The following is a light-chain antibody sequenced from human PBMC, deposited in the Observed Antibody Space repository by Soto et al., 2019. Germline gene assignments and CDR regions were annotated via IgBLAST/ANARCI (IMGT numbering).Light chain of an antibody. CDR3: SSYTPSRNTYV. J-gene: IGLJ1*01. V-gene: IGLV2-14*01. Sequence: QSALTQPASVSGSPGQSITISCTGTSSDVGNYKYVSWYQQHPGKAPKLMIYEVSNRPSGVSNRFSGSKSDSSASLTISGLQAEDEADYYCSSYTPSRNTYVVGTGTKLTVL. CDR1: SSDVGNYKY. CDR2: EVS.